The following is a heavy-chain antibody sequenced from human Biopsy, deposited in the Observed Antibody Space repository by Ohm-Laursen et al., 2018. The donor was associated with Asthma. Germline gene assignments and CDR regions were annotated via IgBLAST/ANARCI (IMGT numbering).Heavy chain of an antibody. V-gene: IGHV3-66*02. J-gene: IGHJ6*02. CDR3: AKDPRIYGDNVAGMDV. Sequence: SLRLSCTAPGFAVSRDYMFWVRQAPGKGLEWVSVIYRGGGTYYADSVQGRFTISRDNSKNTLYLQMSSLRVEDTAVYYCAKDPRIYGDNVAGMDVWGQGTAVNVSS. D-gene: IGHD4-17*01. CDR2: IYRGGGT. CDR1: GFAVSRDY.